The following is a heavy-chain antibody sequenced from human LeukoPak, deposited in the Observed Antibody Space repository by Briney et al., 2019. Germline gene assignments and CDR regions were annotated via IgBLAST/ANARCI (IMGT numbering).Heavy chain of an antibody. V-gene: IGHV4-34*01. D-gene: IGHD4-17*01. Sequence: SETLSLTCAVDGGSLSGYFWSWIRQPPGKGLEWIGEISVDGSINYNPSLKSRVTISADTSKSQFSLELTSVIAADTAVFYCARARSTVTTYFDSWGQGTLVIVSS. J-gene: IGHJ4*02. CDR2: ISVDGSI. CDR1: GGSLSGYF. CDR3: ARARSTVTTYFDS.